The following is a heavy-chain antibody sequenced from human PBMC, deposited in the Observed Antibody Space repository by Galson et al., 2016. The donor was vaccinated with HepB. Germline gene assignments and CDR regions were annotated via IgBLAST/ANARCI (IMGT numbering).Heavy chain of an antibody. CDR3: SRSQQIVVMSASDAFDI. CDR1: GYTFTNYW. Sequence: QSGAEVKKPGESLKISCKGSGYTFTNYWIGWVRQMPGKGLEWMGIIYPGDSDTRYSPSFQGQVTISADKSISTAYLQWSSLRASDTAMYYCSRSQQIVVMSASDAFDIWGQATLVTDSS. D-gene: IGHD2-21*01. V-gene: IGHV5-51*01. CDR2: IYPGDSDT. J-gene: IGHJ3*02.